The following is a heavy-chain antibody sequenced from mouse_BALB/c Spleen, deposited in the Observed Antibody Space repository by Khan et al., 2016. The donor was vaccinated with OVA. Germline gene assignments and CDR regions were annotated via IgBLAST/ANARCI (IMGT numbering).Heavy chain of an antibody. D-gene: IGHD1-1*01. V-gene: IGHV1-9*01. Sequence: QIQLVQSGAELMKPGASVKISCKATGYTFSSYWIEWVKQRPGHGLEWIGEILPGSGRNNYNEKFKGKATFTADTSSNTAYMQLSNLTSDDSAVDYCARGNYYGSSSWFGYWGQGTLVTVSA. CDR3: ARGNYYGSSSWFGY. CDR1: GYTFSSYW. CDR2: ILPGSGRN. J-gene: IGHJ3*01.